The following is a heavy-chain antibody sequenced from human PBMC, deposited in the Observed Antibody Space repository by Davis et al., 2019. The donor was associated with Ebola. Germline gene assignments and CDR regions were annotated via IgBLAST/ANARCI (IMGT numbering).Heavy chain of an antibody. CDR3: AKDPRFLEWLLEWYYFDY. D-gene: IGHD3-3*01. J-gene: IGHJ4*02. CDR1: GFTVSSNY. Sequence: GESLKISCAASGFTVSSNYMSWVRQAPGKGLEWVSAISGSGGSTYYADSVKGRFTISRDNSKNTLYLQMNSLRAEDTAVYYCAKDPRFLEWLLEWYYFDYWGQGTLVTVSS. CDR2: ISGSGGST. V-gene: IGHV3-23*01.